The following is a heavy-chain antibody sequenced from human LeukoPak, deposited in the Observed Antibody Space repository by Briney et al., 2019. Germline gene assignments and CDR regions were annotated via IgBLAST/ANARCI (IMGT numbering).Heavy chain of an antibody. CDR3: ARAVIYYDSSGYGPGFDY. V-gene: IGHV1-18*01. CDR2: ISAYNGNT. CDR1: GYTFTSYG. J-gene: IGHJ4*02. D-gene: IGHD3-22*01. Sequence: ASVKVSCKASGYTFTSYGISWVRQAPGQGLEWMGWISAYNGNTNYAQKLQGRVTMTTDTSTSTAYMELRSLRSDDTAVYYCARAVIYYDSSGYGPGFDYWGQGTLVTVSS.